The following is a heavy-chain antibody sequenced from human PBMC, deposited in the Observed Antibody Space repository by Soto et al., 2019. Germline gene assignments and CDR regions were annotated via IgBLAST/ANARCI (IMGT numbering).Heavy chain of an antibody. V-gene: IGHV1-69*02. CDR1: GGTFSSYT. CDR3: ATGTYYYGSGSRYFDY. D-gene: IGHD3-10*01. Sequence: GASVKVSCKASGGTFSSYTISWVRQAPGQGLEWMGRIIPILGIANYAQKFQGRVTITADKSTSTAYMELSSLRSEDTAVYYCATGTYYYGSGSRYFDYWGQGTLVTVSS. CDR2: IIPILGIA. J-gene: IGHJ4*02.